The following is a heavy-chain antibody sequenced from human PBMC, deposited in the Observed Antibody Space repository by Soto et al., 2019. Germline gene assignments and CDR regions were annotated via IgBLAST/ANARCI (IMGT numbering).Heavy chain of an antibody. CDR3: AKGGHLDY. Sequence: DVQLVESGGGLVQPGGSLRLSCEASGFPFSSFWMSWVRQAPGKGLEWVANINEGGSEKYYVDSGRGRFTISRDNTKNSLSLQMNSLRAEDTALYYCAKGGHLDYWGQGTPVTVSS. J-gene: IGHJ4*02. CDR2: INEGGSEK. V-gene: IGHV3-7*01. CDR1: GFPFSSFW.